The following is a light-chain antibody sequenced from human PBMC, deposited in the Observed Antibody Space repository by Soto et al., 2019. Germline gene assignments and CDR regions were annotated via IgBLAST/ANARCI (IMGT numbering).Light chain of an antibody. CDR3: QSYDTSLSCLV. CDR2: GNN. Sequence: QSVLTQPPSVSGAPGQRVTISCTGSSSNIGTGYDVHWYQQVPGTAPKLLIYGNNNRPSGVPDRFSGSKSGTSASLAITGLQAEDEADYYCQSYDTSLSCLVFGGGTKVTVL. CDR1: SSNIGTGYD. J-gene: IGLJ2*01. V-gene: IGLV1-40*01.